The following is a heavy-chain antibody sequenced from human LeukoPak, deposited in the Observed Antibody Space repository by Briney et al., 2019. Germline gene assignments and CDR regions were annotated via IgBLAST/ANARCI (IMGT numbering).Heavy chain of an antibody. V-gene: IGHV4-34*01. CDR2: INHSGST. J-gene: IGHJ4*02. D-gene: IGHD3-10*01. CDR1: GGSFSGYY. Sequence: PSETLSLTCAVYGGSFSGYYWSWIRQPPGKGLEWIGEINHSGSTNYNPSLKSRVTISVDTSKNQFSLKLSSVTAADTAVYYCARGHYGSGSYYALRRYYFDYWGQGTLVTVSS. CDR3: ARGHYGSGSYYALRRYYFDY.